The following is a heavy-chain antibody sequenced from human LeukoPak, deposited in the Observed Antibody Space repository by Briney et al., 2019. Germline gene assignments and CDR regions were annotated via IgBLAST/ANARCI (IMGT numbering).Heavy chain of an antibody. V-gene: IGHV3-9*01. CDR3: AKDANYYGSGSYDY. Sequence: GGSLRLSCAASGFTFDDYAMHWVRQAPGKGLEWVSGISWNSGSIGYADSVKGRFTISRDNAKNSLYLQMNSLRAEDTALYYCAKDANYYGSGSYDYWGQGTLVTVSS. CDR1: GFTFDDYA. D-gene: IGHD3-10*01. CDR2: ISWNSGSI. J-gene: IGHJ4*02.